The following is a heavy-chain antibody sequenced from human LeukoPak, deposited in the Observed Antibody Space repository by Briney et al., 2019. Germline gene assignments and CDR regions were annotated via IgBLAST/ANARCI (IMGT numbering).Heavy chain of an antibody. Sequence: GASVKVSCKASGYTFTDDYIHWVRQAPGPGLEWMGWISPNSGNTGYAQKFQGRGNMTMDMSTSTVYMELSSLRSEDTAVYSCASHSITMVRGVIRATNYYYYYYMDVWGKGTTVTVSS. CDR2: ISPNSGNT. V-gene: IGHV1-8*02. CDR1: GYTFTDDY. CDR3: ASHSITMVRGVIRATNYYYYYYMDV. D-gene: IGHD3-10*01. J-gene: IGHJ6*03.